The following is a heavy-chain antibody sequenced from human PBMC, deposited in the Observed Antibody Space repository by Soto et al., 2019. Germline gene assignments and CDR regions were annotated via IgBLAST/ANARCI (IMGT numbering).Heavy chain of an antibody. CDR3: TTAELELLGFDF. D-gene: IGHD1-7*01. V-gene: IGHV3-15*01. CDR2: IKSKTDGGTT. J-gene: IGHJ4*02. CDR1: GFTFSNAW. Sequence: EVQLVESGGGLVKPGGSLRLSCAASGFTFSNAWMSWVRQAPGKGLEWVGRIKSKTDGGTTDYAAPVKGRFTISRDDSKYTLYLQKNSLKTEDTAVYYCTTAELELLGFDFWGQGTLVTVSS.